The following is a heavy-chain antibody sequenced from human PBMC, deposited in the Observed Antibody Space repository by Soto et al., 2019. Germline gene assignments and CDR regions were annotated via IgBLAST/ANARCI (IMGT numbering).Heavy chain of an antibody. CDR2: IIPIFGTA. Sequence: ASVKVSCKASGGTFSSYAISWVRQAPGQGLEWMGGIIPIFGTANYAQKFQGRVTITADESTSTAYMELSSLRSEDTAVYYCARDKQKWSRFRNYYYYGMDVWGQGTTVTVS. V-gene: IGHV1-69*13. CDR1: GGTFSSYA. D-gene: IGHD2-15*01. CDR3: ARDKQKWSRFRNYYYYGMDV. J-gene: IGHJ6*02.